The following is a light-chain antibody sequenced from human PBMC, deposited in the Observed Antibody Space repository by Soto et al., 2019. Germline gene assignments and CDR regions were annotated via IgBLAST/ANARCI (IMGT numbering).Light chain of an antibody. Sequence: QSVLTQPPSASGSPGQSVTISCTGTSSDVGGYNYVSWYQQHPGKAPKLMIYEVSKRPSGVPDRFSGSKSGNTASLTVSGLQAEDEADYFCTSSTTGSLYVFGTGTKVTVL. CDR3: TSSTTGSLYV. CDR1: SSDVGGYNY. CDR2: EVS. J-gene: IGLJ1*01. V-gene: IGLV2-8*01.